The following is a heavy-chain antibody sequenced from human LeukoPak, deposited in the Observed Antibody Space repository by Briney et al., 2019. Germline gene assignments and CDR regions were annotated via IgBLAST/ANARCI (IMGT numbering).Heavy chain of an antibody. V-gene: IGHV4-39*01. Sequence: SETLSLTCTVSGGSISSSSYYWGWIRQPPGKGLEWIGSIYYSGSTYYNPSLKSRVTISVDTSKKQFSLKLSSVTAADTAVYYCVILYDTYDAFDIWGQGTMVTVSS. CDR3: VILYDTYDAFDI. D-gene: IGHD5/OR15-5a*01. J-gene: IGHJ3*02. CDR2: IYYSGST. CDR1: GGSISSSSYY.